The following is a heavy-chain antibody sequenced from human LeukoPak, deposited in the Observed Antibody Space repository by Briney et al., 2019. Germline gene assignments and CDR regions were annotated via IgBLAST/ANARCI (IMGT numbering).Heavy chain of an antibody. J-gene: IGHJ4*02. Sequence: ASVKVPCKASGYTFTGYYMHWVRQAPGQGLEWMGWINPNSGGTNYAQKFQGRVTMTRDTSISTAYMELSRLRSDDTAVYYCAREDLRGAYFDYWGQGTLVTVSS. V-gene: IGHV1-2*02. D-gene: IGHD3-16*01. CDR3: AREDLRGAYFDY. CDR1: GYTFTGYY. CDR2: INPNSGGT.